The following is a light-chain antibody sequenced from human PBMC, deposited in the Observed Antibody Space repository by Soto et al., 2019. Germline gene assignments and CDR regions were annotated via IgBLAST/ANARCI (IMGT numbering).Light chain of an antibody. V-gene: IGKV3-15*01. J-gene: IGKJ1*01. CDR3: QQYNNWPPWT. Sequence: EIVMTQSPATLSVSQGERATLSCRASQSVSSNLAWYQQKPGQAPRLLIYGASTRATGIPARFSGSGSGTEFTLTISSLQSEDFAVYYCQQYNNWPPWTFGQGVKVDI. CDR1: QSVSSN. CDR2: GAS.